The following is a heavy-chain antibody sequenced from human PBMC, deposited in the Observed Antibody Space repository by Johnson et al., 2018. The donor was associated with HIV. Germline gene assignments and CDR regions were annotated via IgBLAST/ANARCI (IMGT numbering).Heavy chain of an antibody. CDR3: AKDGAKYYYDSSGYRDAFDI. J-gene: IGHJ3*02. D-gene: IGHD3-22*01. Sequence: EVQLVESGGGLIQPGGSLRLSCAASGFTVSSNYMSWVRQAPGKGLEWVANIKQDGSEKYYVDSVKGRFTISRDNSKNTLYLQMNSLRAEDTTVYYCAKDGAKYYYDSSGYRDAFDIWGQGTTVTISS. CDR2: IKQDGSEK. V-gene: IGHV3-7*01. CDR1: GFTVSSNY.